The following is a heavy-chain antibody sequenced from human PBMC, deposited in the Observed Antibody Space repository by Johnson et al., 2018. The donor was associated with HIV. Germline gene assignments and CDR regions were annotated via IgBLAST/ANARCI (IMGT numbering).Heavy chain of an antibody. Sequence: VQLVESGGGLVQPGGSLRLSCSASGFTFSSYWMHWVRQAPGKGLVWVSVIYSGGSTYYADSVKGRFTISRDNSKNTLYLQMNSLRAEDTAVYYCARGTPGDYDSSGYYRGSEAFDIWGQGTMVTVSS. D-gene: IGHD3-22*01. J-gene: IGHJ3*02. CDR2: IYSGGST. CDR3: ARGTPGDYDSSGYYRGSEAFDI. CDR1: GFTFSSYW. V-gene: IGHV3-66*01.